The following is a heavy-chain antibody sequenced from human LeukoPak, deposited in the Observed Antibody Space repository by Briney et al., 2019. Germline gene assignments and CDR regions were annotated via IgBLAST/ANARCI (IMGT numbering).Heavy chain of an antibody. CDR3: ARQGDDCDLPNQY. J-gene: IGHJ4*02. Sequence: SETLSLLCPVSGGSISSSSYYWGWIRPPPGKGLEWIGSIYCSGSTYYNPSLKRRVTISVDTSKNKFSLKLTTVTAADPVVYYCARQGDDCDLPNQYWGRGTLVSVSS. CDR2: IYCSGST. D-gene: IGHD2-21*02. V-gene: IGHV4-39*01. CDR1: GGSISSSSYY.